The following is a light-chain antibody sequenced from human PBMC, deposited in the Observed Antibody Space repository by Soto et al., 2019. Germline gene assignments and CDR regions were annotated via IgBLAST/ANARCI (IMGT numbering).Light chain of an antibody. CDR3: QQYGSSPPWT. V-gene: IGKV3-20*01. J-gene: IGKJ2*02. CDR2: GAS. CDR1: QSVSSSY. Sequence: EILLTRSPGTLSLSPGERATLSCRASQSVSSSYLAWYQQKPGQAPRLLIYGASSTATGIPDKFRGSGSGTDFNLTISRLEPEDFAVYYSQQYGSSPPWTFGQGTKLEIK.